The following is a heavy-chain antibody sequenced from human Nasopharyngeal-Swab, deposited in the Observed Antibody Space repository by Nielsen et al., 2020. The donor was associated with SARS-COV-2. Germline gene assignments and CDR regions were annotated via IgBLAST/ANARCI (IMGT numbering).Heavy chain of an antibody. Sequence: GESLKISCAASGFTFSSYRMNWVRQAPGKGLEWVSSISSSSSYIYYADSVKGRFTISRDNAKNSLYLQMNSLRAEDTAVYYCARRPEDHITIFGVVTYGMDVWGQGTTVTVSS. CDR1: GFTFSSYR. J-gene: IGHJ6*02. V-gene: IGHV3-21*01. CDR2: ISSSSSYI. CDR3: ARRPEDHITIFGVVTYGMDV. D-gene: IGHD3-3*01.